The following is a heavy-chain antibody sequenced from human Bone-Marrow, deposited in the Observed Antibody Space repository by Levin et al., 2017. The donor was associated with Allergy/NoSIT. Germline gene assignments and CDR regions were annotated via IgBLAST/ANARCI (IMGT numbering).Heavy chain of an antibody. CDR2: INHSGST. J-gene: IGHJ5*02. CDR1: GGSFSGYY. Sequence: SETLSLTCAVYGGSFSGYYWSWIRQPPGKGLEWIGEINHSGSTNYNPSLKSRVTISVDTSKNQFSLKLSSVTAADTAVYYCARGLLQLLSPNWFDPWGQGTLVTASS. V-gene: IGHV4-34*01. CDR3: ARGLLQLLSPNWFDP. D-gene: IGHD2-2*01.